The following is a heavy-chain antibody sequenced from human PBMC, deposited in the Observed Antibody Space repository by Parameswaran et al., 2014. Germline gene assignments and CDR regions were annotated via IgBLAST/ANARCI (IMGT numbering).Heavy chain of an antibody. V-gene: IGHV4-30-4*01. J-gene: IGHJ6*02. CDR2: TYYTGTT. Sequence: RWIRQPPGKALEWIGYTYYTGTTYYTPSLRSRVTISVATSKNQFSLRLISVTAADTAVYYCVSSRAETDLGYFPTHSYYYGMDVWGQGTAVTVSS. CDR3: VSSRAETDLGYFPTHSYYYGMDV. D-gene: IGHD5-18*01.